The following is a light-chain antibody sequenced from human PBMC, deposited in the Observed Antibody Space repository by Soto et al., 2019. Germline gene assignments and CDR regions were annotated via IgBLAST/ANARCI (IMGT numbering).Light chain of an antibody. CDR1: QSVSSN. J-gene: IGKJ4*01. CDR3: QQYNNWPLT. Sequence: EIVMTQSPATLSVSPGERATLSCRASQSVSSNLAWYQQKPGQAPRLLIYGASTRATGIPARFSGSGSETEFTLSISSRQSEDFAVYYCQQYNNWPLTFGGGTKVEIK. CDR2: GAS. V-gene: IGKV3-15*01.